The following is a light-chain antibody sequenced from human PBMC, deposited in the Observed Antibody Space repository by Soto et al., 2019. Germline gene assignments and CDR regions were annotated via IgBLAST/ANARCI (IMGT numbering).Light chain of an antibody. Sequence: EIVLTQSPGTLSLPPGERATLSCRASQSVSSSYLAWYQQKPGQAPRLLIYGASTRATGIPARFSGSGSGTQFTLTISGLQSEDSAVYYCQQYKNWLWTFGQGTKV. CDR3: QQYKNWLWT. CDR2: GAS. CDR1: QSVSSSY. J-gene: IGKJ1*01. V-gene: IGKV3-15*01.